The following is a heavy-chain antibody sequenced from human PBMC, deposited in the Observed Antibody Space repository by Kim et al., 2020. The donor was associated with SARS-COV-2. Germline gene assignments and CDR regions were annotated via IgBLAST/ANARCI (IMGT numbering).Heavy chain of an antibody. CDR2: IYYSGST. D-gene: IGHD5-12*01. V-gene: IGHV4-30-4*01. Sequence: SETLSLTCTVSGGSISSGDYYWSWIRQPPGKGLEWIGYIYYSGSTYYNPSLKSRVTISVDTSKNQFSLKLSSVTAADTAVYYCARQTVDMLNWFYPWGQGTLVTVSS. CDR3: ARQTVDMLNWFYP. J-gene: IGHJ5*02. CDR1: GGSISSGDYY.